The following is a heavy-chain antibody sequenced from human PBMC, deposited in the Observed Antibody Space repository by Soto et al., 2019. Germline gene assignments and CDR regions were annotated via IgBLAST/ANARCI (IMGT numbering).Heavy chain of an antibody. D-gene: IGHD2-2*01. CDR2: IIPTFERA. Sequence: GASVKVSCKASGGTFSNYATSWVRQAPGQGLEWMGGIIPTFERANYAQKFQGRVTITADKSTSTAYMDLSSLRSEDTAVYYCARGTIVVPAAVHYYYYAMDIWGQGTTVTVSS. CDR1: GGTFSNYA. V-gene: IGHV1-69*06. CDR3: ARGTIVVPAAVHYYYYAMDI. J-gene: IGHJ6*02.